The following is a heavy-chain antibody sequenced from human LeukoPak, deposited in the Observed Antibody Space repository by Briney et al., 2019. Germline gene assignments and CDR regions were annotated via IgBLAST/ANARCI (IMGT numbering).Heavy chain of an antibody. Sequence: TGGSLRLSCAASGFTFSSYEMNWVRQAPRKGLEWVSYISSSGSTIYYADSVKGRFTISRDNAKNSLYLQMNSLRAEDTAVYYCARGVPYSSSSSSDYWGQGTLVTVSS. D-gene: IGHD6-6*01. V-gene: IGHV3-48*03. CDR2: ISSSGSTI. J-gene: IGHJ4*02. CDR1: GFTFSSYE. CDR3: ARGVPYSSSSSSDY.